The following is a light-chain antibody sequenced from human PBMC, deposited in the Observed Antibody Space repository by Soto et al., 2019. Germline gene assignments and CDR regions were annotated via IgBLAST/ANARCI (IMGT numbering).Light chain of an antibody. CDR3: TSHAGSNHVV. J-gene: IGLJ2*01. V-gene: IGLV2-8*01. Sequence: QPVLTQPPSASGSPGQSVTISCTGTSSDVGGYNYVSWYQQHPGKAPKLMIYEVNERPSGVPDRFSGSKSGNTASLTVSGLQAEDEADYYCTSHAGSNHVVFGGGTKLTVL. CDR2: EVN. CDR1: SSDVGGYNY.